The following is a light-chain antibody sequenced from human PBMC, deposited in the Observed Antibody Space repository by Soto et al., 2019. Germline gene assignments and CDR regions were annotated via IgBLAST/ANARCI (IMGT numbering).Light chain of an antibody. V-gene: IGLV1-44*01. Sequence: QSVLTQPPSASGTPGQRVTISCSGSSSNIGSNTVNWYQQLPGTAPKLLIYSNNQRPSGVPDRFSGSKSGTSASLAISGPQCEDEADYYCEEWDDSLNGYVFGTGTKVTVL. J-gene: IGLJ1*01. CDR1: SSNIGSNT. CDR3: EEWDDSLNGYV. CDR2: SNN.